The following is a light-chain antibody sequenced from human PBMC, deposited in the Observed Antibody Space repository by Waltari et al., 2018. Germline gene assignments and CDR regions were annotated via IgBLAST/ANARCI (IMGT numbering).Light chain of an antibody. CDR3: SSYTSSSSLV. Sequence: QSALTQPASVSRSPGQSITISCTGTSRDVGGENDVSWYQQHPAKAPKLMIYELSNRPSGVSNRFSGSQPGNTASLPISGLQAADEADYYCSSYTSSSSLVFGGGTKLTVL. CDR1: SRDVGGEND. CDR2: ELS. V-gene: IGLV2-14*01. J-gene: IGLJ2*01.